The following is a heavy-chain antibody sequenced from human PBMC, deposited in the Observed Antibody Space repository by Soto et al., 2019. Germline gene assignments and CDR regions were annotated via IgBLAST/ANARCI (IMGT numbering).Heavy chain of an antibody. Sequence: QVQLVQSGAEVKTPGSSLKVSCKVSGSRFSNYVISWVRQAPGHGLEGLGRIIPIFNSTKYAQSFQGRVTITVDKSTSTASLELSSLRSDDTAVYYCAREGRGKKAGYNGLVSLGYWGQGTLVTVSS. J-gene: IGHJ4*02. CDR1: GSRFSNYV. CDR3: AREGRGKKAGYNGLVSLGY. CDR2: IIPIFNST. D-gene: IGHD2-2*02. V-gene: IGHV1-69*06.